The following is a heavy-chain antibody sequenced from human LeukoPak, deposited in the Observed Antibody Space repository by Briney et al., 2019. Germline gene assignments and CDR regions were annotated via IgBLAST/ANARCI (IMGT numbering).Heavy chain of an antibody. Sequence: ASVKVSCKASGYTFTSYDINWVRQATGQGLEWMGWMNPNSGNTGYAQKFQGRVTMTRNTSISTAYMELSSLRSEDTAVYYCARRGGNYYDSSGYFGWWGQGTLVTVSS. CDR2: MNPNSGNT. J-gene: IGHJ4*02. CDR1: GYTFTSYD. CDR3: ARRGGNYYDSSGYFGW. D-gene: IGHD3-22*01. V-gene: IGHV1-8*01.